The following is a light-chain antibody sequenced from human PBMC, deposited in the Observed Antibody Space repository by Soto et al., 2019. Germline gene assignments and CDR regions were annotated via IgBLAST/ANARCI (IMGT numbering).Light chain of an antibody. J-gene: IGKJ2*01. CDR2: AAS. Sequence: DIQMTQSPSSLSASVGDRVTITCRASQSISTYLNWYQQKPGKAPKLLIHAASILQSGVPSSFSGSGSGTDVTLTISSLQPEDFATYYCQQSYSTPYTFGQGTKLEIK. CDR3: QQSYSTPYT. CDR1: QSISTY. V-gene: IGKV1-39*01.